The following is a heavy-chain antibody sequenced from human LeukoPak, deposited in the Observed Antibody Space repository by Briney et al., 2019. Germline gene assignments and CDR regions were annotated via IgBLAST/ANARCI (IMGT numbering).Heavy chain of an antibody. Sequence: ASVKVSCKASGYTFTSYYMHWVRQAPGQGLEWMGIINRSGGSTSYAQKFQGRVTMTRDTSTSTVYMELSSLRSEDTAVYYCARAHFGQLGVVTASRLNWFDPWGQGTLVTVSS. CDR1: GYTFTSYY. CDR2: INRSGGST. V-gene: IGHV1-46*01. J-gene: IGHJ5*02. CDR3: ARAHFGQLGVVTASRLNWFDP. D-gene: IGHD2-21*02.